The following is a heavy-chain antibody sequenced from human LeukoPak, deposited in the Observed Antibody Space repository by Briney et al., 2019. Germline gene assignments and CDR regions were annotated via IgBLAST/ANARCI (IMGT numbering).Heavy chain of an antibody. CDR2: ISYDGSNK. J-gene: IGHJ5*02. CDR3: AREKYICGEPGTRWFDP. Sequence: GRSLRLSCAASGFTFITYAMHWVRQVPGKGLEWVALISYDGSNKYYADSVKGRFTISRDNSKNTMYLQMNSLGGEDTAVYYCAREKYICGEPGTRWFDPWGQGTLVTVSS. V-gene: IGHV3-30*04. CDR1: GFTFITYA. D-gene: IGHD1-1*01.